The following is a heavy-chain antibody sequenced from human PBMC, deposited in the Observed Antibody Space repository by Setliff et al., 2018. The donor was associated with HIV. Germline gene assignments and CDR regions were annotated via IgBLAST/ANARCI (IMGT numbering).Heavy chain of an antibody. V-gene: IGHV3-43*01. CDR2: ISWDGSSA. CDR1: GFIFEDFT. D-gene: IGHD3-22*01. CDR3: ARAADYHDSSGYWAPPRYFDY. J-gene: IGHJ4*02. Sequence: PGGSLRLSCAASGFIFEDFTMNWVRQVPGKGLEWVALISWDGSSAYYADSVKGRFTISRDNSKNSLFLQMHSLKTEDTAVYYCARAADYHDSSGYWAPPRYFDYWGQGTLVTVSS.